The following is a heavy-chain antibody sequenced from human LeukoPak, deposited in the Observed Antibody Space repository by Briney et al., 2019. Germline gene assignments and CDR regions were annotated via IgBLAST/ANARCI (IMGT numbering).Heavy chain of an antibody. Sequence: GGSLRLSCAASEFSVGSNYMTWVRQAPGKGLEWVSLIYSGGSTYYADSVKGRFTISRDNSKNTLYLQMNNLGAEDTAVYYCARGPGYCTGDCYIDYWGQGTLVTVSS. CDR1: EFSVGSNY. J-gene: IGHJ4*02. D-gene: IGHD2-21*02. CDR2: IYSGGST. V-gene: IGHV3-66*01. CDR3: ARGPGYCTGDCYIDY.